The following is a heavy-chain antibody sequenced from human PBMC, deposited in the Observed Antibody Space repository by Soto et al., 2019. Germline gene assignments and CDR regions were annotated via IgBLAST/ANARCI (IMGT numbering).Heavy chain of an antibody. CDR2: MYYSGST. V-gene: IGHV4-31*03. D-gene: IGHD6-13*01. J-gene: IGHJ4*02. CDR3: ARGYRQSGYSSSWVFDY. CDR1: GGSINSGGYY. Sequence: QVQLRESGPGLVKPSQTLSLTCTVSGGSINSGGYYWNWIRQHPGKGLEWIGYMYYSGSTYYNPFLRSRVIISADTSDNHFSPKLSSVTSADTAVDFWARGYRQSGYSSSWVFDYWGQGTLVNVSS.